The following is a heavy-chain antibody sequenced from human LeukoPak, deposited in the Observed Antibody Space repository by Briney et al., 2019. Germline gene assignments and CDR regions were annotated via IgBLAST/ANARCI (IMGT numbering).Heavy chain of an antibody. D-gene: IGHD6-13*01. CDR3: ARANNSSWHN. CDR2: IKPDGSAE. Sequence: GGSLRLSCAASGFTFSSNWMSWVRHVPGRGLDWVANIKPDGSAEYYAASVKGRFTVSRDNAKNSLYLQMNSLRVEDTAVYYCARANNSSWHNWGQGTLVTVSS. CDR1: GFTFSSNW. V-gene: IGHV3-7*01. J-gene: IGHJ4*02.